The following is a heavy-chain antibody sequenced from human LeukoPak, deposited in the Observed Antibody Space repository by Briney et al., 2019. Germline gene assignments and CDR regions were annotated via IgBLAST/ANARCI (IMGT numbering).Heavy chain of an antibody. Sequence: SETLSLTCTVSGGSISSGSYYWSCIRQPAGKGLEWIGRIYTSGSTNYNPSLKSRVTISVDTSKNQFSLKLSSVTAADTAVYYCAREGRLPRRFDYWGQGTLVTVSS. CDR2: IYTSGST. J-gene: IGHJ4*02. CDR1: GGSISSGSYY. CDR3: AREGRLPRRFDY. D-gene: IGHD2-15*01. V-gene: IGHV4-61*02.